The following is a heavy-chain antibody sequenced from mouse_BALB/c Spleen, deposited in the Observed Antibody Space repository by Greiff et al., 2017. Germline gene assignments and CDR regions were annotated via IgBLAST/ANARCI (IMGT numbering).Heavy chain of an antibody. J-gene: IGHJ4*01. D-gene: IGHD2-4*01. V-gene: IGHV2-6-7*01. CDR3: ASPMITTGYAMDY. CDR1: GFSLPGYG. Sequence: VKLMESGPGLVAPSQSLSITCTVSGFSLPGYGVNWVRQPPGKGLEWLGMIWGDGSTDYNSALKSRLIISKDNSKSQVFLKMNSLQTDDTARYYCASPMITTGYAMDYWGQGTSVTVSS. CDR2: IWGDGST.